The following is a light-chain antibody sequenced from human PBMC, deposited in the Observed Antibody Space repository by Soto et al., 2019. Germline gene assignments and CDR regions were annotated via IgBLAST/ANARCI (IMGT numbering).Light chain of an antibody. J-gene: IGLJ3*02. CDR3: GTWDDSLSAWV. Sequence: QSVLTQPPSVSAAPGQTVTISCSGSSSNIGNNYVSWYQQLPGTAPRLLIYDNYKRPSGIPDRFSGSKSGTSATLGITGLQTGDEADYYCGTWDDSLSAWVFGGGTKVTVL. CDR1: SSNIGNNY. V-gene: IGLV1-51*01. CDR2: DNY.